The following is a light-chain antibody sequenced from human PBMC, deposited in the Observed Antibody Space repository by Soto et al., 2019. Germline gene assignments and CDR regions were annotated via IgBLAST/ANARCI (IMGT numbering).Light chain of an antibody. J-gene: IGLJ2*01. CDR3: SSYAGSNIV. CDR1: SSDVGSYKY. V-gene: IGLV2-8*01. Sequence: QSVLTQPPSASGSPGQSVTISCTGTSSDVGSYKYVSWYQQHPGKAPKLMIYEVSKRPSGVPDRFSGSKSGNTASLTVSGLQAEDEADYYCSSYAGSNIVFGGGTKLTVL. CDR2: EVS.